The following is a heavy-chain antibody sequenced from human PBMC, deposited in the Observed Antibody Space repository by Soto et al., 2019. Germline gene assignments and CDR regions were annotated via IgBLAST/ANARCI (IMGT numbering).Heavy chain of an antibody. V-gene: IGHV3-23*01. CDR3: AKNYFFDA. CDR2: ISVSCSP. CDR1: GFTFITYA. Sequence: GGSLRLSCAASGFTFITYAMSWVRQGPGKGLEWVSSISVSCSPYYADPVKGRFTVSRDNSKDTLYLQMNSLTAEGTAVYFGAKNYFFDAWGPGTLVTVSS. J-gene: IGHJ4*02.